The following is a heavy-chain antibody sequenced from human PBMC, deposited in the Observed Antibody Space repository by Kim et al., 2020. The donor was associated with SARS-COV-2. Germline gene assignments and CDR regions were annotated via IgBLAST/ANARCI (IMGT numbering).Heavy chain of an antibody. V-gene: IGHV1-46*01. CDR1: GYTFTSYY. CDR3: ARFPTGRDSSGYYYFDY. CDR2: INPSGGST. D-gene: IGHD3-22*01. J-gene: IGHJ4*02. Sequence: ASVKVSCKASGYTFTSYYMHWVRQAPGQGLEWMGIINPSGGSTSYAQKFQGRVTMTRDTSTSTVYMELSSLRSEDTAVYYCARFPTGRDSSGYYYFDYWGQGTLVTVSS.